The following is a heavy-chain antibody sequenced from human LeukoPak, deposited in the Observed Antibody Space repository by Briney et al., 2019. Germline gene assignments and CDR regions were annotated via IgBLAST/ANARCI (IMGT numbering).Heavy chain of an antibody. CDR1: GFAFNTYA. CDR2: IWHDGSHK. D-gene: IGHD3-10*01. V-gene: IGHV3-33*01. J-gene: IGHJ4*02. Sequence: GRSLRLSCAASGFAFNTYAMHWVRQAPGQGLEWVALIWHDGSHKFYSNSVRGQFTISRDNSKNTVSLQMNNLRPEDTAVYYCAREIFGAGSYPDCWGQRTLVTVS. CDR3: AREIFGAGSYPDC.